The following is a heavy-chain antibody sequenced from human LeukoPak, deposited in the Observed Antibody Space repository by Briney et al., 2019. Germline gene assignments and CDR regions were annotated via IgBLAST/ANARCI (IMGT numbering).Heavy chain of an antibody. J-gene: IGHJ4*02. D-gene: IGHD3-22*01. CDR1: GFTFSSYG. CDR2: ISYDGSNK. Sequence: GRSLRLSCAASGFTFSSYGMHWVRQAPGKGLEWVAVISYDGSNKYYADSVKGRFTISRDNSKNTLYLQMNSLRSEDTAVYYCARDPPHFNYYDSSGYFDYWGQGTLVTVSS. V-gene: IGHV3-30*03. CDR3: ARDPPHFNYYDSSGYFDY.